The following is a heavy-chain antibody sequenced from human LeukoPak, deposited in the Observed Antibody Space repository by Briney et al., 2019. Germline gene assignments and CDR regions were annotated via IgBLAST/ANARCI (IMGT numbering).Heavy chain of an antibody. D-gene: IGHD2-2*01. V-gene: IGHV4-4*07. CDR1: GGSISSYY. CDR3: ARDRCSSTSCVLEDY. CDR2: IYTSGST. J-gene: IGHJ4*02. Sequence: SETLSLTCTVSGGSISSYYWSWIRQPAGKGLEWIGRIYTSGSTNYNPSLKSRVTMSVDTSKNQFSLKLSSVTAADTAVYYCARDRCSSTSCVLEDYWGQGTLVTVSS.